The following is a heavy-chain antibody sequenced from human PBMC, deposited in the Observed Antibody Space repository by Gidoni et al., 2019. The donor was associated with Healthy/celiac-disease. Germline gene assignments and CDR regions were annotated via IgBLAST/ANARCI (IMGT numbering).Heavy chain of an antibody. CDR1: GYTFNSYD. CDR2: MNPNSGNT. J-gene: IGHJ4*02. D-gene: IGHD3-16*01. Sequence: QVQLVQSGAEVKKPGASVKVYCKASGYTFNSYDINWVRQATGQGLEWMGWMNPNSGNTGYAQKFQGRVTMTRNTSISTAYMELSSLRSEDTAVYYCARGKDYDYIWGSYSFDYWGQGTLVTVSS. V-gene: IGHV1-8*01. CDR3: ARGKDYDYIWGSYSFDY.